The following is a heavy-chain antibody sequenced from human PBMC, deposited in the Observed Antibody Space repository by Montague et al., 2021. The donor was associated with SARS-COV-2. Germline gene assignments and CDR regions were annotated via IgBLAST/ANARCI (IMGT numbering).Heavy chain of an antibody. V-gene: IGHV4-39*01. CDR2: INYSGST. J-gene: IGHJ5*02. D-gene: IGHD3-3*01. Sequence: SETLSLTCTVSGGSISSSSYYWGWIRQPPGKGLEWIGSINYSGSTYYNPSLQSRVTLSVDTSKNQFSLKLSSVTAADTAVYYCARHSESRITNFGVVTAQGWFDPWGQGTLVTVSS. CDR3: ARHSESRITNFGVVTAQGWFDP. CDR1: GGSISSSSYY.